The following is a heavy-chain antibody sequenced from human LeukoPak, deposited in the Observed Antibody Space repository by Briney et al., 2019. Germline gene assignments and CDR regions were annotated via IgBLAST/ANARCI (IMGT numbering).Heavy chain of an antibody. D-gene: IGHD2-2*01. CDR3: ARGHPICSSTSCAFDY. Sequence: GGSLRLSCAASGFTFSSYSMNWVRQAPGKGLEWVSSISSSSSYIYYADSVKGRFTISRDNAKNSLYLQMNSLRAEDTAVYYCARGHPICSSTSCAFDYWGQGTLVTVSS. CDR1: GFTFSSYS. V-gene: IGHV3-21*01. J-gene: IGHJ4*02. CDR2: ISSSSSYI.